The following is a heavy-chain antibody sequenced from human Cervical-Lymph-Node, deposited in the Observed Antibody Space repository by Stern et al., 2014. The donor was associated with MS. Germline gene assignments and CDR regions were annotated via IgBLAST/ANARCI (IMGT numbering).Heavy chain of an antibody. J-gene: IGHJ3*02. D-gene: IGHD3-16*01. Sequence: QLQLQESGPGLVKPSETLSLSCSVSGGSIDRSSYYWGWVRQPPGKGLEWIGSVFYSGNTYYNPSLRSRVTISVDTSKNRLSLSLTSVTAADTAVYYCACHKAYDAFYIWGQGTMVTVSS. CDR3: ACHKAYDAFYI. CDR1: GGSIDRSSYY. V-gene: IGHV4-39*01. CDR2: VFYSGNT.